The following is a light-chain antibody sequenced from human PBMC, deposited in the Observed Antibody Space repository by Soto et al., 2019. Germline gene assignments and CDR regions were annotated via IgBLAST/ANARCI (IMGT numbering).Light chain of an antibody. J-gene: IGLJ2*01. CDR1: SSDVGGYNS. V-gene: IGLV2-11*01. Sequence: QSVLAQPRSVSGSPGQSVTISCSGTSSDVGGYNSVSWYQQFPGKAPKLMIYDVTKRPSGVPDRFSGSKSGNTASLTISGLQPEDQADSSCCSYAARYTLVFGGGTKVTVL. CDR3: CSYAARYTLV. CDR2: DVT.